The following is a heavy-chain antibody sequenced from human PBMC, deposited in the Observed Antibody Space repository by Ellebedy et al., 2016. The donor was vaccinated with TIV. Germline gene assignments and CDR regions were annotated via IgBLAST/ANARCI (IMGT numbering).Heavy chain of an antibody. V-gene: IGHV3-30*07. J-gene: IGHJ6*02. D-gene: IGHD2-15*01. CDR1: GFTFSSYA. CDR2: ISYDGSNK. CDR3: AKGARDYSGGYYYYAMDV. Sequence: GESLKISCEASGFTFSSYAMHWVRQAPGKGLEWVAVISYDGSNKYYAGSVEGRFTFSRDNSQNSLYLQMNSLSAEDTAVYYCAKGARDYSGGYYYYAMDVWGQGTTVTVSS.